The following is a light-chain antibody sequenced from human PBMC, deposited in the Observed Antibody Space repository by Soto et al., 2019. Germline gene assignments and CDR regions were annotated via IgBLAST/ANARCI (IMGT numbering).Light chain of an antibody. CDR1: SSNIGSGYD. Sequence: QSVLTQPPSVSGAPGQRVTISCTGGSSNIGSGYDVHWYQQLPGTAPKLLIYGNTNRPSGVPDRFSASTSATSASLAITGLQADDEGDYYCQSYDNRLSGYVFGTGTKLTVL. CDR2: GNT. V-gene: IGLV1-40*01. CDR3: QSYDNRLSGYV. J-gene: IGLJ1*01.